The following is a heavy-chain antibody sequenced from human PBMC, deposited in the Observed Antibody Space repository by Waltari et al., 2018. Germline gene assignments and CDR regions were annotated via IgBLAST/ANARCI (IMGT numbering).Heavy chain of an antibody. CDR3: ARKDTMIVVVITTWNDAFDI. Sequence: QVQLVQSGAEVKKPGASVKVSCKASGYTFTGYYMHWVRQAPGQGLEWMGRINPNSGGTNYAQKFQGRVTMTRDTSISTAYMELGRLRSDDTAVYYCARKDTMIVVVITTWNDAFDIWGQGTMVTVSS. CDR2: INPNSGGT. D-gene: IGHD3-22*01. V-gene: IGHV1-2*06. J-gene: IGHJ3*02. CDR1: GYTFTGYY.